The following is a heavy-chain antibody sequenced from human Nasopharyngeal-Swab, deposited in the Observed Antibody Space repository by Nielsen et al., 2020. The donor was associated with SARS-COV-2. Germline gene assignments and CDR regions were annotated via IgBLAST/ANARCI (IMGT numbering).Heavy chain of an antibody. CDR1: GYIFTSYW. CDR2: IYPADSDS. Sequence: GGSLRLSCKGSGYIFTSYWIGWVRQMPGKGLEWMGIIYPADSDSRYSLSFQGQVSISVDKSISTAYLQWNTLKASDTAIYYCVRRAFSASYCYFDYWGPGTLVTVSS. V-gene: IGHV5-51*01. J-gene: IGHJ4*02. D-gene: IGHD1-26*01. CDR3: VRRAFSASYCYFDY.